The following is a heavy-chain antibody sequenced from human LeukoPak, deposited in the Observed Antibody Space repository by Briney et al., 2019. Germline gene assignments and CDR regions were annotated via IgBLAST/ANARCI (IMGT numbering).Heavy chain of an antibody. D-gene: IGHD6-19*01. CDR3: ARGKTIAVGGTQFLGSPREYNRFHP. V-gene: IGHV4-61*02. CDR1: GGSISSGSYY. Sequence: SQTLSLTCTVSGGSISSGSYYWSWIRQPAGKGLEWIGRIYTSGSTNYNPSLKSRVTISVDTSKNQFSLKLNSVTAADTAVYYRARGKTIAVGGTQFLGSPREYNRFHPLGPGTPVT. CDR2: IYTSGST. J-gene: IGHJ5*01.